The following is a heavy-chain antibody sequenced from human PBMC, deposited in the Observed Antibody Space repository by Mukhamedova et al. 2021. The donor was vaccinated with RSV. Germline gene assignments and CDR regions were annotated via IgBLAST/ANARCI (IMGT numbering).Heavy chain of an antibody. J-gene: IGHJ6*01. Sequence: SWIRQPAGKGLEWIGRIQTSGGTKYNPSLKSRVTISVDTSKNQFSLKLNSVSAADTAVDFCARGTGWSGTGAQGAPQVCDYGMDV. CDR3: ARGTGWSGTGAQGAPQVCDYGMDV. V-gene: IGHV4-61*02. D-gene: IGHD3-3*01. CDR2: IQTSGGT.